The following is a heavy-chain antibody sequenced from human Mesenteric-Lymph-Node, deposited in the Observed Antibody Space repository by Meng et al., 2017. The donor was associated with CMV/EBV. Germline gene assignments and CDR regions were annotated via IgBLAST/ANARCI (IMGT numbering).Heavy chain of an antibody. CDR3: AKDIGSRPHDYYYGMDV. Sequence: GESLKISCAASGFTFSGSAMHWVRQASGKGLEWVGRIRSKANSYATAYAASVKGRFTISRDDSKNTAYLQMNSLKTEDTAVYYCAKDIGSRPHDYYYGMDVWGQGTTVTVSS. CDR2: IRSKANSYAT. V-gene: IGHV3-73*01. D-gene: IGHD5-12*01. J-gene: IGHJ6*02. CDR1: GFTFSGSA.